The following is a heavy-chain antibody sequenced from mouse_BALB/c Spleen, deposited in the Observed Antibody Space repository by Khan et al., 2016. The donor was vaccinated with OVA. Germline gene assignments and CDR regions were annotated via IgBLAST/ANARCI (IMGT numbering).Heavy chain of an antibody. CDR3: ARAYYGNYREAMDY. J-gene: IGHJ4*01. V-gene: IGHV2-6-7*01. Sequence: VELKESGPGLVAPSQSLSITCTVSGFSLTGYGVTWVRQPPGKGLEWLGMIWGDGTTDYKSALKSRLSINKDNSKSQVFLKMNSLQTDDTARYYCARAYYGNYREAMDYWGQGTSVTVSS. CDR1: GFSLTGYG. D-gene: IGHD2-10*01. CDR2: IWGDGTT.